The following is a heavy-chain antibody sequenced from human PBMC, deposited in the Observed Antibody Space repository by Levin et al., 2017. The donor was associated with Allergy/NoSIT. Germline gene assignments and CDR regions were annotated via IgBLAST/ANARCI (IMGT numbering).Heavy chain of an antibody. Sequence: PGGSLRLSCTVSGGSMSSGAYYWGWIRQPPGKGLEWIGSIYYSGSTYYNPSLKSRLTISVDTSKNQFSLNLTSVTAADTAVYYCARPLRTNGGASDYWGQGTLVTVSS. V-gene: IGHV4-39*01. CDR1: GGSMSSGAYY. J-gene: IGHJ4*02. CDR2: IYYSGST. D-gene: IGHD3-10*01. CDR3: ARPLRTNGGASDY.